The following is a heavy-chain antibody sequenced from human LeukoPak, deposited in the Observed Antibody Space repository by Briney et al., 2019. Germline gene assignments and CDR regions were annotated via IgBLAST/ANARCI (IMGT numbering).Heavy chain of an antibody. CDR2: INWNGGST. CDR3: AREEGPYSSGWYGY. J-gene: IGHJ4*02. Sequence: GGSLRLSCAASGFTFDDYGMSWVRQAPGKGLEWVSGINWNGGSTGYADSVKGRFTISRDNAKNSLYLQMNSLRAEDTALYYCAREEGPYSSGWYGYWGQGTLVTVSS. D-gene: IGHD6-19*01. CDR1: GFTFDDYG. V-gene: IGHV3-20*04.